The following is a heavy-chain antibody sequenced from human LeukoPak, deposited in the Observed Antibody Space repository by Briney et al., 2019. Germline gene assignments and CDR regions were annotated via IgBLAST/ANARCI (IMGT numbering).Heavy chain of an antibody. CDR2: INHSGST. V-gene: IGHV4-34*01. D-gene: IGHD3-9*01. Sequence: SETLSLTCTVSGGSISSYYWSWIRQPPGKGLEWIGEINHSGSTNYNPSLKSRVTISVDTSKNQFSLKLSSVTAADTAVYYCARLMIVRYGWFDPWGQGTLVTVSS. J-gene: IGHJ5*02. CDR1: GGSISSYY. CDR3: ARLMIVRYGWFDP.